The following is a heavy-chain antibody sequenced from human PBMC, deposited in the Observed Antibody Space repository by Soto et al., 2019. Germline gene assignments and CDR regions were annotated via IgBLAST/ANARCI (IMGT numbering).Heavy chain of an antibody. CDR3: ARRMSTSFSFDY. V-gene: IGHV4-61*08. CDR2: IYNTVST. CDR1: GGSVSSGDYY. J-gene: IGHJ4*02. D-gene: IGHD6-6*01. Sequence: QVQLQESGPGLVKPSETLSLTCTVSGGSVSSGDYYWTWIRQPPGKGLEWIGYIYNTVSTSYNPSLESRVFISAHTSRNQFSLMLSSVTAADTAVYYCARRMSTSFSFDYWGQGTLVTVSS.